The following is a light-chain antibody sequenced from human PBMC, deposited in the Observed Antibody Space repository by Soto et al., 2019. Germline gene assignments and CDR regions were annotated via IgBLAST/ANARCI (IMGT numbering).Light chain of an antibody. CDR3: SSYTSSSVV. V-gene: IGLV2-14*01. Sequence: QSALTQPASVSGSPGQSITISCTGTSSDVGGYNYVSWYQQHPGKAPKLMIYDVSNRPSGVSNRFSGSKSGNTASLTISGLQAEDEADYYCSSYTSSSVVFGGGTKRTV. CDR1: SSDVGGYNY. J-gene: IGLJ2*01. CDR2: DVS.